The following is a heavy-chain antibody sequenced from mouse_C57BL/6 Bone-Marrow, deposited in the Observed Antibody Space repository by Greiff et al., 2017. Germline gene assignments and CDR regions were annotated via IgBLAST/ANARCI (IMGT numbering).Heavy chain of an antibody. J-gene: IGHJ2*01. Sequence: QVQLQQPGAELVRPGSSVKLSCKASGYTFTSYWMDWVKQRPGQGLEWIGNIYPSDSETHYNQKFKDKATLTVDKSSSTAYMQLSSLTSEDSAVYYCARGDYGSSGYYFDYWGQGTTFTVSS. V-gene: IGHV1-61*01. CDR1: GYTFTSYW. CDR2: IYPSDSET. CDR3: ARGDYGSSGYYFDY. D-gene: IGHD1-1*01.